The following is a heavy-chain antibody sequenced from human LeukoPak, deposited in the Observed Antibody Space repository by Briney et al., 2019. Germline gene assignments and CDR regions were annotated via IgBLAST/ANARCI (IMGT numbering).Heavy chain of an antibody. D-gene: IGHD5-18*01. V-gene: IGHV7-4-1*02. CDR3: ARRALWSIDY. CDR2: INTNTGNP. Sequence: ASVKVSCKASGYTFTGYYMHWVRQAPGQGLEWMGWINTNTGNPTYAQGFTGRFVFSLDTSVSTAYLQISSLEAEDTAVYYCARRALWSIDYWGQGTLVTVSS. CDR1: GYTFTGYY. J-gene: IGHJ4*02.